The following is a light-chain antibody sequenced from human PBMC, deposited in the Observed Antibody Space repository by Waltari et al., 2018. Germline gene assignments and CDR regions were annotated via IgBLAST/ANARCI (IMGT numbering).Light chain of an antibody. CDR2: AAS. CDR3: QQLSIYPYT. CDR1: QGISSN. Sequence: IQLTQSPSSLSASVGDRVTITCRASQGISSNLAWDQQKPGKAPELLIFAASTLQSGVPSRFSGSGSVTDFTLTISSLQPEDFATYYCQQLSIYPYTFGQGTKLEIE. V-gene: IGKV1-9*01. J-gene: IGKJ2*01.